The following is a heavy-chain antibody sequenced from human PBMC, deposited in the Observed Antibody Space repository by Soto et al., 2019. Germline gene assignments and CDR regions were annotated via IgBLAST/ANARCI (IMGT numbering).Heavy chain of an antibody. Sequence: QVQLVESGGGVVQPGRSLRLSCAASGFTFSSYGMHWVRQAPGKGLEWVAVISYDGSNKYYADSVKGRFTISRDNSKNTLYLQMNSLSAEDTAVYYWAKDGGLLRLMGGFFDYWGQGTLVTVSS. D-gene: IGHD5-12*01. CDR1: GFTFSSYG. V-gene: IGHV3-30*18. J-gene: IGHJ4*02. CDR3: AKDGGLLRLMGGFFDY. CDR2: ISYDGSNK.